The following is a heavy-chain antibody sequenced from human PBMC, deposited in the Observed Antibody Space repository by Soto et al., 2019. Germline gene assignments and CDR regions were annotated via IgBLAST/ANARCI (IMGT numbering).Heavy chain of an antibody. CDR3: ARDFYGGYTYGPGDY. J-gene: IGHJ4*02. Sequence: GGSLRLSCAASGFTFSSYWMSWVRQAPGKGLEWVANIKQDGSEIYYVDSVKGRFTISRDNAKRSLYLQMNSLRAEDTAVYYCARDFYGGYTYGPGDYWGQGALVTVSS. V-gene: IGHV3-7*01. D-gene: IGHD5-18*01. CDR1: GFTFSSYW. CDR2: IKQDGSEI.